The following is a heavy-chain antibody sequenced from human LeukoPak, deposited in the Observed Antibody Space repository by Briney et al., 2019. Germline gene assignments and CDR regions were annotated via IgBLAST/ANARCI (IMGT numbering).Heavy chain of an antibody. V-gene: IGHV3-23*01. CDR1: GFTSSSYA. CDR3: ANEVTRRSSGSPHDY. D-gene: IGHD6-19*01. J-gene: IGHJ4*02. CDR2: ISGSGGST. Sequence: PGGSLRLSCAASGFTSSSYAMSWVRQAPGKGLEWVSAISGSGGSTYYADSVKGRFTISRDNSKNTLYLQMNSLRAEDTAVYYCANEVTRRSSGSPHDYWGQGTLVTVSS.